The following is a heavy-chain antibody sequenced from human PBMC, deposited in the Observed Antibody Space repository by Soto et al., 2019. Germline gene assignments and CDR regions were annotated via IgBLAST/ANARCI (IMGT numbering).Heavy chain of an antibody. J-gene: IGHJ3*02. D-gene: IGHD3-10*01. V-gene: IGHV4-4*02. CDR1: HASISSHNW. CDR3: ASKFGELLADAFDI. CDR2: IYHSGSI. Sequence: PSATLSLTCTVNHASISSHNWWTWVSKTPGKGLEWIGEIYHSGSINHNPSLKSRVTMSLDKSKNQFSLKMTSVTAADTAVYYCASKFGELLADAFDIWGQGTVVT.